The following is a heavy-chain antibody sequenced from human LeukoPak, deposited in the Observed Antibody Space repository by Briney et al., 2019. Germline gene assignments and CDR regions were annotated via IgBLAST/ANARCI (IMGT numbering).Heavy chain of an antibody. CDR3: ARATVPLEYSSSSHFYYYYMDV. Sequence: GGSLRLSCAASGFTVSSDYMNWVRQVPGKGLEWVSIIYSGGSTYYADSVKGRFTFSRDNSKNTLYLQMNSLRGEDTAVYYCARATVPLEYSSSSHFYYYYMDVWGKGTTVAVSS. V-gene: IGHV3-53*01. CDR1: GFTVSSDY. D-gene: IGHD6-6*01. CDR2: IYSGGST. J-gene: IGHJ6*03.